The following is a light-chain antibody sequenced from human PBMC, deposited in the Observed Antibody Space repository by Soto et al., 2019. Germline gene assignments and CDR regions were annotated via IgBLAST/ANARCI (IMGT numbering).Light chain of an antibody. Sequence: QSALTQPASVSGSPGQSITISCTGTSSDVGGYNYVSWYQRLPGKAPKLMIYDVSDRPSGVSNRFSASKSGNTASLTISGLQAEDEADYYCSSSRSSSTLYVFGTGTKLTVL. CDR3: SSSRSSSTLYV. CDR2: DVS. J-gene: IGLJ1*01. CDR1: SSDVGGYNY. V-gene: IGLV2-14*03.